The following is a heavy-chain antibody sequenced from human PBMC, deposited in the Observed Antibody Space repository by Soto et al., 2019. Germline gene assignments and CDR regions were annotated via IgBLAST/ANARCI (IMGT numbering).Heavy chain of an antibody. CDR3: ARVQLRYGNWFDP. D-gene: IGHD5-18*01. V-gene: IGHV4-39*01. CDR1: GGSISSSSYY. Sequence: PSETLSLTCTVSGGSISSSSYYWGWIRQPPGKGLEWIGSIYYSGSTYYNPSLKSRVTISVDTSKNQFSLKLSSVTAADTAVYYCARVQLRYGNWFDPWGQGTLVTVSS. CDR2: IYYSGST. J-gene: IGHJ5*02.